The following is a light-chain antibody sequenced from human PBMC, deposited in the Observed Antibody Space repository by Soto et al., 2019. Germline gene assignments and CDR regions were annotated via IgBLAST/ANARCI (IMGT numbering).Light chain of an antibody. CDR2: AAS. J-gene: IGKJ4*01. V-gene: IGKV1-9*01. CDR1: QGISSY. Sequence: DIQLTQSPSFLSASVGDRVTITCWASQGISSYLAWYQQKPGKAPKLLIYAASTLQSGVPSRFGGSGSGTEFTLTISSLQPEDFATYYCQQLNSYLLTFGGGTKVEIK. CDR3: QQLNSYLLT.